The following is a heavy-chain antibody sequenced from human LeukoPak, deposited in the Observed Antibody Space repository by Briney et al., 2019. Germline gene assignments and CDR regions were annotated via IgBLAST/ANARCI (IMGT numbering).Heavy chain of an antibody. CDR2: ISSSSSYI. D-gene: IGHD2-15*01. Sequence: GGSLRLSCAASGFTFSSYGMHWVRQAPGKGLEWVSSISSSSSYIYYADSVKGRFTISRDNSKNTLYLQMNSLRAEDTAVYYCARDRSYCFGSGGSCYPTYYFDYWGQGTLVTVSS. V-gene: IGHV3-21*01. CDR3: ARDRSYCFGSGGSCYPTYYFDY. J-gene: IGHJ4*02. CDR1: GFTFSSYG.